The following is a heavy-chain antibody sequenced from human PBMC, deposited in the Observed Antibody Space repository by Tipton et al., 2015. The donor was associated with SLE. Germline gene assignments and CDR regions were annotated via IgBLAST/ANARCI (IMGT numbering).Heavy chain of an antibody. CDR3: ARDNASPLSSGWHQGWFDP. J-gene: IGHJ5*02. Sequence: TLSLTCTVSGGSISSGSYYWSWIRQPAGKGLEWIGYIYTSGSTNYNPSLKSRVTISVDTSKNQFSLKLSSVTAADTAVYYCARDNASPLSSGWHQGWFDPWGQGTLVTVSS. V-gene: IGHV4-61*09. CDR1: GGSISSGSYY. D-gene: IGHD6-19*01. CDR2: IYTSGST.